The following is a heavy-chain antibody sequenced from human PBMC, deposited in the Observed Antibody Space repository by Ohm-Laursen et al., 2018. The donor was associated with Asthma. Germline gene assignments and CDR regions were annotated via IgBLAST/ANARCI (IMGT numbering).Heavy chain of an antibody. CDR3: ARETATGSQNIHYYDLDV. CDR2: FIGGGGDR. D-gene: IGHD2-15*01. J-gene: IGHJ6*02. CDR1: GFTFGTYT. V-gene: IGHV3-23*01. Sequence: SLRLSCAASGFTFGTYTMSWVRQAPGKGLEWVSGFIGGGGDRYYANSVKGRFTISRDNSKNTLFLQMNTLRAEDTAVYYCARETATGSQNIHYYDLDVWGQGTTVIVSS.